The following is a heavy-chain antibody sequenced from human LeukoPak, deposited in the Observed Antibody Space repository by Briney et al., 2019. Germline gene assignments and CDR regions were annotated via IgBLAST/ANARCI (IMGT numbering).Heavy chain of an antibody. Sequence: SETLSLTCAVYGGSFSGYYWSWIRQPPGKGLEWIGEINHSGSTNYNPSLKSRVTISVDTSKNQFSLKLSSVTAADTAVYYCASSGYSSGWYNWFDPWGQGTLVTVSS. CDR1: GGSFSGYY. CDR2: INHSGST. J-gene: IGHJ5*02. CDR3: ASSGYSSGWYNWFDP. V-gene: IGHV4-34*01. D-gene: IGHD6-19*01.